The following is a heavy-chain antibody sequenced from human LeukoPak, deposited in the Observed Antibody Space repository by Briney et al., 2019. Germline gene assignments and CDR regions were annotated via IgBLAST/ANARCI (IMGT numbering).Heavy chain of an antibody. D-gene: IGHD6-13*01. V-gene: IGHV3-23*01. CDR3: ARDSEAAAGNYFDY. CDR2: ISGSGGSA. Sequence: GGSLRLSCAASGFTFSSYAMSWVRQAPGKGLEWVSAISGSGGSAYYADSVKGRFTISRDNSKNTLYLQMNSLRAEDTAVYYCARDSEAAAGNYFDYWGQGTLVTVSS. J-gene: IGHJ4*02. CDR1: GFTFSSYA.